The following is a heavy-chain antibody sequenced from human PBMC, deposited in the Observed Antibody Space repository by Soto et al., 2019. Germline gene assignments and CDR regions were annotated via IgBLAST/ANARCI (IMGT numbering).Heavy chain of an antibody. D-gene: IGHD1-1*01. CDR2: ISFSGAT. CDR3: ARDRRDVYNQYFEC. CDR1: GVSITSYF. J-gene: IGHJ4*01. V-gene: IGHV4-59*01. Sequence: SETLSLTCSVSGVSITSYFWRWIRQTPGKGLDWIGSISFSGATYSNPSLKGRAALSVDTSENHLSLTLNSLTSADTAVYFCARDRRDVYNQYFECWGHGNPVTV.